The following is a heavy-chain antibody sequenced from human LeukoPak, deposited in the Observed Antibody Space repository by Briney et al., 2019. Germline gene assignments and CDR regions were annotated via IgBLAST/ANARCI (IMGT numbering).Heavy chain of an antibody. CDR2: IYYSGST. D-gene: IGHD6-19*01. CDR3: AREAGTKYSSGWYDY. J-gene: IGHJ4*02. Sequence: SETLSLTCTVSGGSISSYYWSWIRQPPGKGLEWIGYIYYSGSTNYNPSLKSRVTISVDTSKNQFSLKLSSVTAADTAVYYCAREAGTKYSSGWYDYWGQGTLVTVSS. V-gene: IGHV4-59*01. CDR1: GGSISSYY.